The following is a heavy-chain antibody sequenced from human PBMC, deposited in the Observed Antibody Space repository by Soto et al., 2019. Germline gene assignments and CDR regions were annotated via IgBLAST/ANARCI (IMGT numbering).Heavy chain of an antibody. D-gene: IGHD3-10*01. CDR2: ISYDGSNK. CDR1: GFTFSSYA. J-gene: IGHJ3*02. V-gene: IGHV3-30-3*01. Sequence: QVQLVESGGGVVQPGRSLRLSCAASGFTFSSYAMHWVRQAPGKGLEWVAVISYDGSNKYYADSVKGRFTISRDNSKNQLYLQMNSLRAEDTAVYYCARGLVWFGDPPLAFDIWGQGTMVTVSS. CDR3: ARGLVWFGDPPLAFDI.